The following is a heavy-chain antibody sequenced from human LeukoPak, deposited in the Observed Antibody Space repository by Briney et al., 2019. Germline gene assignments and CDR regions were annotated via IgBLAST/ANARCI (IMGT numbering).Heavy chain of an antibody. CDR2: INPSGGST. D-gene: IGHD3-3*01. Sequence: ASVKVSCKASGYTFTSYYMHWVRQAPGQGLEWMGIINPSGGSTSYAQKFQGRVTMTRDTSTSTVYMGLSSLRSEDTAVYYCARLPNYDFWSGYYGDSDYWGQGTLVTVSS. V-gene: IGHV1-46*03. CDR3: ARLPNYDFWSGYYGDSDY. J-gene: IGHJ4*02. CDR1: GYTFTSYY.